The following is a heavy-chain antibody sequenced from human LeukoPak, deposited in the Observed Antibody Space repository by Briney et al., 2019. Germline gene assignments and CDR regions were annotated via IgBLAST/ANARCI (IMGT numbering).Heavy chain of an antibody. CDR2: IYTSGST. Sequence: SETLSLTCTVSGGSISTYYWSWMRQPPGKGLEWIGYIYTSGSTNYNPSLQSRAIISVETSNNQFSLKLSSVTAADTAVYYCARSCSVTSCPFDYWGQGTLVTVPS. CDR3: ARSCSVTSCPFDY. CDR1: GGSISTYY. D-gene: IGHD2-2*01. J-gene: IGHJ4*02. V-gene: IGHV4-4*09.